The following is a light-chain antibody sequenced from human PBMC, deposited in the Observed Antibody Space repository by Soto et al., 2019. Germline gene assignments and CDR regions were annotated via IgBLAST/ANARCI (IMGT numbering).Light chain of an antibody. Sequence: DVVMTQTPLSLSVAPGQPASISCKSSQSLLHITGETFLFWYLQKPGQSPQLLIYEVSTRVSGVPDRFSGSGSGTDVTLEISRVETDDVGFYYCMQSTQLPPTFGQGTRLGIE. CDR3: MQSTQLPPT. J-gene: IGKJ5*01. CDR1: QSLLHITGETF. CDR2: EVS. V-gene: IGKV2D-29*02.